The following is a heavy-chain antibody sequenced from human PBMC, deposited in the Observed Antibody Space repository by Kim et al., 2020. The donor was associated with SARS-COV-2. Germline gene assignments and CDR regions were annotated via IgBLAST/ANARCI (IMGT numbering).Heavy chain of an antibody. CDR2: IYYSGST. J-gene: IGHJ4*02. D-gene: IGHD6-6*01. Sequence: SETLSLTCTVSGGSISSSSYYWGWIRQPPGKGLEWIGSIYYSGSTYYNPSLKSRVTISVDTSKNHFSLKLSSVTAADTAVYYCARHTGFRDLLIAARPDYYFDYWGQGTLVTVSS. CDR1: GGSISSSSYY. V-gene: IGHV4-39*01. CDR3: ARHTGFRDLLIAARPDYYFDY.